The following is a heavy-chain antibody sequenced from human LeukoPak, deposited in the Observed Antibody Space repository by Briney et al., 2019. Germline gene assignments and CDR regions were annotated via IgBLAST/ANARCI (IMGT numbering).Heavy chain of an antibody. CDR2: ISSDGSST. Sequence: GGSLRLSCTASGFTFSSYWMPWVRQVPGKGLEWVSRISSDGSSTIFADSVKGRFTISRDNAKNSLYLQMNSLRAEDTALYYCAKDGYSSGWYVGYFDYWGQGTLVTVSS. CDR3: AKDGYSSGWYVGYFDY. CDR1: GFTFSSYW. J-gene: IGHJ4*02. D-gene: IGHD6-19*01. V-gene: IGHV3-74*01.